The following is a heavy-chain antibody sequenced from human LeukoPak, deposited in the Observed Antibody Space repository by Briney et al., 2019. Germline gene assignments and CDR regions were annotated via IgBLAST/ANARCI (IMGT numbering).Heavy chain of an antibody. CDR2: INHSGST. D-gene: IGHD6-6*01. Sequence: SETPSLTCAVYGGSFSGYYWSWIRQPPGKGLEWIGEINHSGSTNYNPSLKSRVTISVDTSKNQFSLKLSSVTAADTAVYYCARVGEAALRYRTLYYFDDWGQGTLVTVSS. J-gene: IGHJ4*02. CDR1: GGSFSGYY. V-gene: IGHV4-34*01. CDR3: ARVGEAALRYRTLYYFDD.